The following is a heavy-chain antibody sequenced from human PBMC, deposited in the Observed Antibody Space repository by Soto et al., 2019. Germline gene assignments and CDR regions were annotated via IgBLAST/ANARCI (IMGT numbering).Heavy chain of an antibody. V-gene: IGHV4-31*03. CDR3: ARVRGSYYFDY. J-gene: IGHJ4*02. D-gene: IGHD3-10*01. CDR2: IYYSGST. CDR1: GGSISSGGYY. Sequence: SETLSLTCTVSGGSISSGGYYWSWIRQHPGKGLEWIGYIYYSGSTYYNPFLKSRVTISVDTSKNQFSLKLSYVTAADTAVYYCARVRGSYYFDYWGQGTLVTVSS.